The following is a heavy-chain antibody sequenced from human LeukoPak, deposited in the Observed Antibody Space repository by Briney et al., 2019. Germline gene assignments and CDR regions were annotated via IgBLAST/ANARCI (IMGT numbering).Heavy chain of an antibody. CDR3: ARDYKYAFDN. Sequence: GGSLRLSCAASGFTFSDYSMNWVRQAPGKGLEWISYIGIDSGNTNYADSVKGRFNISGDKAKNSLYLQMNSLRVEDTAVYYCARDYKYAFDNWGQGTLVTVSS. CDR1: GFTFSDYS. V-gene: IGHV3-48*01. D-gene: IGHD5-24*01. CDR2: IGIDSGNT. J-gene: IGHJ4*02.